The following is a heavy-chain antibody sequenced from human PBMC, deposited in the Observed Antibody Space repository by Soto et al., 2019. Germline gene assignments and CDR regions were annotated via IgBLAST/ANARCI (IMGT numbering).Heavy chain of an antibody. Sequence: LKNSCKGAGYSITSYWIGWVRQMPGKGLEWMGIIYPGDSDTRYSPSFQGQVTISADKSSSTAYLQWSSLKASDTAMYYCARAHSSGYYPSAFDIWGQGTMVTV. V-gene: IGHV5-51*01. CDR3: ARAHSSGYYPSAFDI. D-gene: IGHD3-22*01. J-gene: IGHJ3*02. CDR2: IYPGDSDT. CDR1: GYSITSYW.